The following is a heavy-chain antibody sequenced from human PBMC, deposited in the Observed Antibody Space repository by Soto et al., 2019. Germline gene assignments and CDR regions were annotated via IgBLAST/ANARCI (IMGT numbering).Heavy chain of an antibody. CDR3: TRVLGGYIWGSYRYAAFDI. Sequence: GGSLRLSCTASGFTFGDYAMSWFRQAPGKGLEWVGFIRSKAYGGTTEYAASVKGRFTISRDDSKSIAYLQMNSLKTEDTAVYYCTRVLGGYIWGSYRYAAFDIWGQGTMVTVS. V-gene: IGHV3-49*03. CDR2: IRSKAYGGTT. J-gene: IGHJ3*02. D-gene: IGHD3-16*02. CDR1: GFTFGDYA.